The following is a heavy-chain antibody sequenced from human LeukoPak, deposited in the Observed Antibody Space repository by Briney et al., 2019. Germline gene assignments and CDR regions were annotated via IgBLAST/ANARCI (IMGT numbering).Heavy chain of an antibody. V-gene: IGHV1-8*01. J-gene: IGHJ5*02. D-gene: IGHD4-23*01. CDR3: ARDYGGNPGCFAP. Sequence: ASVKVSCKASGYTFTSYDINWVRQATGQGLEWMGWMNPNSGNTGYAQKFQGRVTITGNTSISTAYMELSSLRSGDTAVYYCARDYGGNPGCFAPWAQGTLFTVS. CDR1: GYTFTSYD. CDR2: MNPNSGNT.